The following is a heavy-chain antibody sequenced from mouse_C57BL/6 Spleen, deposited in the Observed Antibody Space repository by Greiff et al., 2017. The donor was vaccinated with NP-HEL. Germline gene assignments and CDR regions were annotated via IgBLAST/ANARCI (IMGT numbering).Heavy chain of an antibody. V-gene: IGHV1-81*01. CDR3: ARSGPTGTGAMDY. D-gene: IGHD4-1*02. CDR1: GYTFTSYG. J-gene: IGHJ4*01. Sequence: VQVVESGAELARPGASVKLSCKASGYTFTSYGISWVKQRTGQGLEWIGEIYPRSGNTYYNEKFKGKATLTADKSSSTAYMELRSLTSEDSAVYFCARSGPTGTGAMDYWGQGTSVTVSS. CDR2: IYPRSGNT.